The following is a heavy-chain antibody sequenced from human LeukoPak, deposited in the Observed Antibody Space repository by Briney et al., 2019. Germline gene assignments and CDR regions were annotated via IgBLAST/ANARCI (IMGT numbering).Heavy chain of an antibody. CDR1: GGSISSSSYY. J-gene: IGHJ4*02. CDR3: ARLAVQLWSDGDY. D-gene: IGHD5-18*01. Sequence: WETLSLTCTVSGGSISSSSYYWGWIRQPPGKGLEWIGSIYYSGSTYYNPSLKSRVTISVDTSKNQFSLKLSSVTAADTAVYYCARLAVQLWSDGDYWGQGTLVTVSS. CDR2: IYYSGST. V-gene: IGHV4-39*01.